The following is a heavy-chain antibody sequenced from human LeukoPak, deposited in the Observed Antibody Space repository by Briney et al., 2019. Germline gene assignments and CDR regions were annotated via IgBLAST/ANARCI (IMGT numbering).Heavy chain of an antibody. Sequence: GGSLRLSCAASGFTISNYGMSWVRQAPGKGLEWVSAISGSGGSTFYADSVQGRFTIPRDNSKNTLYLQMNSLRAEDTAVYYCAKCEVVPAAMLWTPDYWGQGTLVTVSS. J-gene: IGHJ4*02. CDR3: AKCEVVPAAMLWTPDY. V-gene: IGHV3-23*01. CDR1: GFTISNYG. D-gene: IGHD2-2*01. CDR2: ISGSGGST.